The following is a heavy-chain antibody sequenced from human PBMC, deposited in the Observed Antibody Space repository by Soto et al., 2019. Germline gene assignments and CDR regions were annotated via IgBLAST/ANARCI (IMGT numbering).Heavy chain of an antibody. CDR2: FDPEDGET. CDR3: AVSLNTVTGSGRDV. Sequence: ASVKVSCKISGYTLTELSMHWVRQAPGKGLEWMGGFDPEDGETIYAQKFQGRVTMTEDTSTDTAYMELSSLRSEDTAVYYCAVSLNTVTGSGRDVWDQGNTVTVSS. J-gene: IGHJ6*02. D-gene: IGHD3-16*02. V-gene: IGHV1-24*01. CDR1: GYTLTELS.